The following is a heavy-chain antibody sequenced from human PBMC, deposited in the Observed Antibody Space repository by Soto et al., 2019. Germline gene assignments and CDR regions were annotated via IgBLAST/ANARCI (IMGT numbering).Heavy chain of an antibody. J-gene: IGHJ4*02. CDR2: ISAHNGNT. V-gene: IGHV1-18*01. D-gene: IGHD1-1*01. CDR3: ARGRYGDY. CDR1: GYAFTTYG. Sequence: QVHLVQSGAEVKKPGASVKVSCQGSGYAFTTYGITWVRQAPGQGLEWMGWISAHNGNTNYAQKLQGRVTVTRDTSTSTPYMELRSLRYDDPAVYYCARGRYGDYWGQGAQVIVSS.